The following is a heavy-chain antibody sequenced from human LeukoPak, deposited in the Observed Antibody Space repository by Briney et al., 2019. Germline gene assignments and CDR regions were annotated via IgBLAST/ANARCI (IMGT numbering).Heavy chain of an antibody. Sequence: PGGSLRLSCAASGFTFSSYGMHWVRQAPGKGLEWVAVISYDGSMKFYADSVKGRFTISRDNSKNTLYLQMNTLRPEDTAVYYCAKDPLGFSRPSPGDYWGQGTPVTVSS. J-gene: IGHJ4*02. CDR3: AKDPLGFSRPSPGDY. V-gene: IGHV3-30*18. CDR1: GFTFSSYG. CDR2: ISYDGSMK.